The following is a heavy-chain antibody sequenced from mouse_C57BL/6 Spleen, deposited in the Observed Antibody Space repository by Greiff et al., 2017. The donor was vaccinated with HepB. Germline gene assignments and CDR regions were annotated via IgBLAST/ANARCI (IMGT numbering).Heavy chain of an antibody. V-gene: IGHV1-4*01. CDR1: GYTFTSYT. D-gene: IGHD2-4*01. Sequence: QVQLQQSGAALARPGASVKMSCKASGYTFTSYTMHWVNQRPGQGLEWIGYINPSSGYTKYNQKFKDKATLTADKSSSTAYMQLSSLTSEDPAVYYCARSGNDYDWYFDVWGTGTTVTVSS. CDR3: ARSGNDYDWYFDV. J-gene: IGHJ1*03. CDR2: INPSSGYT.